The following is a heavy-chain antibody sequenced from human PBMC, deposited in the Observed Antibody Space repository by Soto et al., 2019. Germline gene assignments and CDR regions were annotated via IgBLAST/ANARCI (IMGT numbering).Heavy chain of an antibody. V-gene: IGHV4-39*01. D-gene: IGHD4-17*01. J-gene: IGHJ4*02. CDR2: VYYRGRS. CDR1: FGSLTNSSYY. Sequence: XTLSLTFPVSFGSLTNSSYYWGWIRQSPGKGLEWIGSVYYRGRSYSKSSVKSRVTISVDTSKNRFSLSLNYVTASDTAVYFCVSQRTTVPTQAYFDYWGPGALVTVSS. CDR3: VSQRTTVPTQAYFDY.